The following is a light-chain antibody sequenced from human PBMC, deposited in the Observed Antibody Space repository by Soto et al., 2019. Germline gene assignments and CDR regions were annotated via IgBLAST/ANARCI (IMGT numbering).Light chain of an antibody. CDR3: QQSSSNPYT. V-gene: IGKV1-39*01. CDR1: QRVSNY. CDR2: AAS. J-gene: IGKJ2*01. Sequence: DIQMTQSPSSLSASVGDRVTITCRASQRVSNYLNWYQQKPGQAPKLLIYAASTLQSGVPSRFSGSGSETDFTLTISSLQPEDFATYSCQQSSSNPYTFGQGTKVAIK.